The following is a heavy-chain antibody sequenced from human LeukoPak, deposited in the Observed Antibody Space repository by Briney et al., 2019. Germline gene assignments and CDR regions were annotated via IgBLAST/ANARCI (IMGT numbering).Heavy chain of an antibody. Sequence: HPGGSLTLSCAVSGFTFSDYWMSWVRHAPGKGLEWVANIKQDESEKDYADPVKGRFTISRDIAKNSLYLQMNSLRAEDTAVYYCARSNIGASLDYWGQGTLVTVSS. D-gene: IGHD6-13*01. J-gene: IGHJ4*02. V-gene: IGHV3-7*01. CDR3: ARSNIGASLDY. CDR2: IKQDESEK. CDR1: GFTFSDYW.